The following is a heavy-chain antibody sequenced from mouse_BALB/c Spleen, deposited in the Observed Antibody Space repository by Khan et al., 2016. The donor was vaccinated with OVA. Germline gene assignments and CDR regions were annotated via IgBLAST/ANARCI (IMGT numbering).Heavy chain of an antibody. CDR1: GYSITSGYA. CDR3: ARENYYGYYFDY. V-gene: IGHV3-2*02. D-gene: IGHD1-1*01. Sequence: EVQLQESGPGLVKPSQSLSLTCTVTGYSITSGYAWNWIRQFPGNKLEWMGYISYSGVTSYTPSLNSRISIPRDTSKNQFFLQLNSVTTEDTATEYCARENYYGYYFDYWGQGTTLTVSS. J-gene: IGHJ2*01. CDR2: ISYSGVT.